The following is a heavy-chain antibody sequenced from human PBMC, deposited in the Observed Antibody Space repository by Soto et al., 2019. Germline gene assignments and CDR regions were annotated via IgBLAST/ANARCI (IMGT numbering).Heavy chain of an antibody. J-gene: IGHJ5*02. CDR1: GYTFTSYY. Sequence: ASVKVSCKASGYTFTSYYMHWVRQAPGQGLEWMGIINPSGGSTSYAQKFQGRVTMTRDTSTSTVYMELSSLRSEDTAVYYCARDPYGVAARHYNWFEPWGQGTLVNVSS. D-gene: IGHD6-6*01. CDR2: INPSGGST. V-gene: IGHV1-46*01. CDR3: ARDPYGVAARHYNWFEP.